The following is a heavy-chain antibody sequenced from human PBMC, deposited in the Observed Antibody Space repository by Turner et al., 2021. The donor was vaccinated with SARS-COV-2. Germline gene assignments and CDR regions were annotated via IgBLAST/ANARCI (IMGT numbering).Heavy chain of an antibody. V-gene: IGHV3-48*03. J-gene: IGHJ4*02. Sequence: EVQLVESGGVLVQPGGSLRLPCAASGFTFSSYDMNWGRQAPGKGLEWVSYISGSGSTIYYGDSMKGRVAVSRDNAKNSLYLQVNSLRVEDTAVYYCAGGRSWNYWGQGTLITVSS. CDR1: GFTFSSYD. CDR3: AGGRSWNY. CDR2: ISGSGSTI. D-gene: IGHD1-26*01.